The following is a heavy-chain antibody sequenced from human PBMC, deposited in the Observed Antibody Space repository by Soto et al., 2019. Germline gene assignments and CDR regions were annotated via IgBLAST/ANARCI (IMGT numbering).Heavy chain of an antibody. CDR2: IIPIFGTA. V-gene: IGHV1-69*13. CDR1: GGTFSSYA. D-gene: IGHD3-22*01. CDR3: VSSKYMIVVVTLDY. Sequence: GASVKVSCKASGGTFSSYAISWVRQAPGQGLEWMGGIIPIFGTANYAQKLQGRVTITADEFTSTAYMELSSLRSEDTAVYYCVSSKYMIVVVTLDYRGQGTLVPVSS. J-gene: IGHJ4*02.